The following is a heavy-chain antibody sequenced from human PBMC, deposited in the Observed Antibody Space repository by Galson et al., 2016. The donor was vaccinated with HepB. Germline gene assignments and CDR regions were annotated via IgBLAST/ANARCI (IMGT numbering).Heavy chain of an antibody. CDR2: ISSSSSYI. Sequence: SLRLSGADSGFTFSIYSMNWVRQAPGKGLEWVSSISSSSSYIYHADSVKGRFTISRDNAKNSLYLQMNILRADDTAVYYCARGDIVGSSFEYWGQGTLVTVSS. D-gene: IGHD1-26*01. J-gene: IGHJ4*02. CDR3: ARGDIVGSSFEY. CDR1: GFTFSIYS. V-gene: IGHV3-21*01.